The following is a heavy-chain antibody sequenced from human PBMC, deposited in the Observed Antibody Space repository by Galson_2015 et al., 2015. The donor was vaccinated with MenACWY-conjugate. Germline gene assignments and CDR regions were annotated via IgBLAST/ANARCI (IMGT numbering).Heavy chain of an antibody. CDR3: ARYYYSSQHPYGMDV. D-gene: IGHD3-10*01. V-gene: IGHV1-18*01. Sequence: SCKASGYTFTSYGISWVRQAPGQGLEWMGWISAYNGNTNYAQKLQGRVTMTTDTSTSTAYMELRSLRSDDTAVYYCARYYYSSQHPYGMDVWGQGTTVTVSS. CDR2: ISAYNGNT. J-gene: IGHJ6*02. CDR1: GYTFTSYG.